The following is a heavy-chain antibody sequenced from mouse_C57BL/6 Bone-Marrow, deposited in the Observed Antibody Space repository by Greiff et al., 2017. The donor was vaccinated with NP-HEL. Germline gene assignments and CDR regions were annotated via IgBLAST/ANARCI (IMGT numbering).Heavy chain of an antibody. J-gene: IGHJ4*01. CDR1: GFTFSSYA. D-gene: IGHD2-4*01. V-gene: IGHV5-4*01. CDR3: ARERIYYDYYYSAMDY. Sequence: EVKLMESGGGLVKPGGSLKLSCAASGFTFSSYAMSWVRQTPEKRLEWVATISDGGSYTSYPDNVKGRFTISRDNATNNLYLQMSHLKSEDTAMYYCARERIYYDYYYSAMDYWGEGTSVTVSS. CDR2: ISDGGSYT.